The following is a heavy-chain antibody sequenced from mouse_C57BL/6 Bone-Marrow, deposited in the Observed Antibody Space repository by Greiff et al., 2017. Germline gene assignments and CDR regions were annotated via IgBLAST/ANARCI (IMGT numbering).Heavy chain of an antibody. CDR1: GFSFNTYA. D-gene: IGHD1-1*02. J-gene: IGHJ2*01. CDR3: VRHGRGPDY. CDR2: IRSKSNNYAT. Sequence: EVKLVESGGGLVQPKGSLKLSCAASGFSFNTYAMNWVRQAPGKGLEWVARIRSKSNNYATYYADSVKDRFTISRDDSESMLYLQMNNLKTEDTAMYYCVRHGRGPDYWGQGTTLTVSS. V-gene: IGHV10-1*01.